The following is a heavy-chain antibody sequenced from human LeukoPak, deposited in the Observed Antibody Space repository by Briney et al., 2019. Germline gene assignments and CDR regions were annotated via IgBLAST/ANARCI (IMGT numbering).Heavy chain of an antibody. Sequence: GGSLRLSCSASGFTFSTYAMHWVRQAPGKGLEWVAVISSDGGNKYCSDTVKGRCSISRDNSKNTLHLQMNSLRPDDTALYYCAKSGSPGPWFYYGLGVWGQGTAVTVSS. CDR2: ISSDGGNK. CDR1: GFTFSTYA. D-gene: IGHD3-9*01. V-gene: IGHV3-30-3*02. CDR3: AKSGSPGPWFYYGLGV. J-gene: IGHJ6*02.